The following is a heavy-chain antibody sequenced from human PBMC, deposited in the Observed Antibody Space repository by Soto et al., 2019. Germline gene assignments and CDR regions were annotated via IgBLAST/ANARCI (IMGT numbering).Heavy chain of an antibody. J-gene: IGHJ6*02. CDR1: GFTFDDYT. CDR3: AKESYGSGGGYYYYYGMDV. D-gene: IGHD3-10*01. V-gene: IGHV3-43*01. Sequence: GGSLRLSCAASGFTFDDYTMHWVRQAPGKGLEWVSLISWDGGSTYYADSVKGRFTISRDNSKNSLYLQMNSLRTEDTALYYCAKESYGSGGGYYYYYGMDVWGQGTTVTVSS. CDR2: ISWDGGST.